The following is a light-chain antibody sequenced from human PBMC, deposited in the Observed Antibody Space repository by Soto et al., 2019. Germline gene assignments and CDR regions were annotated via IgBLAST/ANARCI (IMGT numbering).Light chain of an antibody. CDR1: SSDVGGYNY. CDR2: DVS. Sequence: QSVLTQPASVSGSPGQSITISCTGTSSDVGGYNYVSWYQQHPGKAPIFMIYDVSNRPLGVSNRFSGSKSGNTASLTISGLQAEDEADYYCSSYTTSNTRQIVFGTGTKVTV. V-gene: IGLV2-14*01. CDR3: SSYTTSNTRQIV. J-gene: IGLJ1*01.